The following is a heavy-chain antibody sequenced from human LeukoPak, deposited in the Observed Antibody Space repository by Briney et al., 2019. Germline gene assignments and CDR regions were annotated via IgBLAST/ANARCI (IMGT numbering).Heavy chain of an antibody. CDR3: TIVFAGVGAFDM. Sequence: GGSLRLSCAASGFTFSNYAMNWVRQAPGKGLEWVSAISGSGGSTYYADSVKGRFTISRDNSKNTLYLQMNSLKTEDTAVYYCTIVFAGVGAFDMWGQGTMVTVSS. CDR2: ISGSGGST. V-gene: IGHV3-23*01. J-gene: IGHJ3*02. D-gene: IGHD3-3*01. CDR1: GFTFSNYA.